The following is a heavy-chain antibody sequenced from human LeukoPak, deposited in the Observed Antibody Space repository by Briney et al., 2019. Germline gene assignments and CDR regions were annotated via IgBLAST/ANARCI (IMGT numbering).Heavy chain of an antibody. Sequence: PGGSLRPSCAASGFTFSSYEMNWVRQAPGKGLEWVSYISSSGSTIYYADSVKGRFTISRDNAKNSLYLQMNSLRAEDTAVYYCARSPRPRHYYYYYYMDVWGKGTTVTISS. CDR3: ARSPRPRHYYYYYYMDV. V-gene: IGHV3-48*03. CDR2: ISSSGSTI. J-gene: IGHJ6*03. CDR1: GFTFSSYE.